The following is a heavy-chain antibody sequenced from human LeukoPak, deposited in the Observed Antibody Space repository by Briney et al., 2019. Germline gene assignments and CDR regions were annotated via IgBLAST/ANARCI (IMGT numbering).Heavy chain of an antibody. CDR3: ARVKDIVVVPAARSNGVFGY. CDR1: GFTFSSYS. J-gene: IGHJ4*02. V-gene: IGHV3-21*01. CDR2: ISSSSSYI. D-gene: IGHD2-2*01. Sequence: GGSLRLSCAASGFTFSSYSMNWVRQAPGKGLEWVSSISSSSSYIYYADSVKGRFTISRDNAKNSLYLQMNSLRAEDTAVYYCARVKDIVVVPAARSNGVFGYWGQGTLVTVSS.